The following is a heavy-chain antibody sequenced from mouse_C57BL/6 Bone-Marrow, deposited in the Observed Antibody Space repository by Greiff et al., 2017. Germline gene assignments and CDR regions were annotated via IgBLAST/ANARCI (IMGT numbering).Heavy chain of an antibody. D-gene: IGHD2-3*01. V-gene: IGHV5-17*01. CDR2: ISSGSSTI. Sequence: DVQLVESGGGLVKPGRSLKLSCAASGFTFSDYGMHWVRQAPEKGLEWVAYISSGSSTIYYADTVKGRFTISRDNAKNTLFLQMTSLRSEDTAMYYCARPRGYYDYFDYWGQGTTLTVSS. J-gene: IGHJ2*01. CDR3: ARPRGYYDYFDY. CDR1: GFTFSDYG.